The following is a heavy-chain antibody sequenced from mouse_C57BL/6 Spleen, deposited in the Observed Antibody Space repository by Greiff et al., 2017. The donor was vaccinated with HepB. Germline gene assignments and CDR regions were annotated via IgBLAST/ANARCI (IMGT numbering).Heavy chain of an antibody. Sequence: EVHLVESGGGLVKPGGSLKLSCAASGFTFSSYAMSWVRQTPEKRLEWVATISDGGSYTYYPDNVKGRFTISRDNAKNNLYLQMSHLKSEDTAMYYCARLPYYFDYWGQGTTLTVSS. J-gene: IGHJ2*01. V-gene: IGHV5-4*01. CDR2: ISDGGSYT. CDR1: GFTFSSYA. CDR3: ARLPYYFDY.